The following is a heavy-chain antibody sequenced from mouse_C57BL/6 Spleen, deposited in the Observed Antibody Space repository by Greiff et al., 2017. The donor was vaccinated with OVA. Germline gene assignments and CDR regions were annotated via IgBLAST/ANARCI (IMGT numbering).Heavy chain of an antibody. Sequence: QVQLQQPGAELVKPGASVKLSCKASGYTFTSYWMHWVKQRPGQGLEWIGMIHPNSGSTNYNEKFKSKATLTVDKSSSTAYMQLSSLTSEDSAVYYCARSCLLSDAMDYWGQGTSVTVSS. D-gene: IGHD2-10*01. J-gene: IGHJ4*01. CDR3: ARSCLLSDAMDY. CDR1: GYTFTSYW. V-gene: IGHV1-64*01. CDR2: IHPNSGST.